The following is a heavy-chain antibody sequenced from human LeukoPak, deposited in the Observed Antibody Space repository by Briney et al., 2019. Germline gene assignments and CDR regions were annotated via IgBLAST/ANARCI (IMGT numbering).Heavy chain of an antibody. V-gene: IGHV3-7*01. Sequence: GGFLRLSVAASGFTFSSYSMNWFRQAPGKGRECVAKITPDGSDKFYEDSVKGRFTISRDNAKNSLYLQMNSLTAEDTAVYYCAREDFWRFDYWGQGTMVTASS. D-gene: IGHD3-3*01. CDR2: ITPDGSDK. J-gene: IGHJ4*02. CDR1: GFTFSSYS. CDR3: AREDFWRFDY.